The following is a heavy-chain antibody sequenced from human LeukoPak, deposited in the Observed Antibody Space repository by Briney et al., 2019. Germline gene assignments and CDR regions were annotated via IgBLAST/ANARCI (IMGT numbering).Heavy chain of an antibody. V-gene: IGHV3-7*01. CDR3: ARDLDSSSWYYYYYGMDV. CDR2: IKQDGSEK. Sequence: GGSLRLSCAASGFTFGSYWMSWVRQAPGKGLEWVANIKQDGSEKYYVDSVKGRFTISRDNAKNSLYLQMNSLRAEDTAVYYCARDLDSSSWYYYYYGMDVWGQGTTVTVS. CDR1: GFTFGSYW. J-gene: IGHJ6*02. D-gene: IGHD6-13*01.